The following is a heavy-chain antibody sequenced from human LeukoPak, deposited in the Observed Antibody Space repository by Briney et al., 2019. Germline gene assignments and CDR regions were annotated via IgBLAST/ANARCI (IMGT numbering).Heavy chain of an antibody. Sequence: PGGSLRLSCAASGFIFSSYRMTWVRQAPGKGLEWVSTIDGSSNYIYYADSVKGRFSISRDNAKNSLSLQMNSLSAEDTAVYYCASEIVVAGTFDYWGQGTLVTVSS. CDR1: GFIFSSYR. J-gene: IGHJ4*02. CDR3: ASEIVVAGTFDY. CDR2: IDGSSNYI. V-gene: IGHV3-21*01. D-gene: IGHD6-19*01.